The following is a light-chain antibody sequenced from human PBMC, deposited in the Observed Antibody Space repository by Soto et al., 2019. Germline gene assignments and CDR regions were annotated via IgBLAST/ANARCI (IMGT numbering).Light chain of an antibody. V-gene: IGKV1-12*01. CDR3: QQANSFPLT. J-gene: IGKJ4*01. Sequence: DIQLTQSPSSVSASVGDSVTITCRAIQVIRSWLAWYQQKLGEAPKLLIYSASNLQTGVPSRFSDSGSGTDFTLTISSLQPEDFATYYWQQANSFPLTFGGGTKVEIK. CDR2: SAS. CDR1: QVIRSW.